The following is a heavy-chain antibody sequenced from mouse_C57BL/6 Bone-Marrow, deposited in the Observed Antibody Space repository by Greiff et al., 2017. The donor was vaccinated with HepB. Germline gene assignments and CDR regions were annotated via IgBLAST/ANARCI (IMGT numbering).Heavy chain of an antibody. CDR3: SRHLYYYGSSSFAY. J-gene: IGHJ3*01. CDR1: GFTFSSYG. Sequence: EVKVVESGGDLVKPGGSLKLSCAASGFTFSSYGMSWVRQTPDKRLEWVATISSGGSYTYYPDSVKGRFTISRDNAKNTLYLQMSSLKSEDTAMYYCSRHLYYYGSSSFAYWCQGTLVTVSA. D-gene: IGHD1-1*01. CDR2: ISSGGSYT. V-gene: IGHV5-6*01.